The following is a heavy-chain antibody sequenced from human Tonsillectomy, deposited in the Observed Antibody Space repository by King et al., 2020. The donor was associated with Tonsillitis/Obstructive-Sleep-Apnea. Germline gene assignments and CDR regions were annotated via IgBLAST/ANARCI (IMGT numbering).Heavy chain of an antibody. CDR2: INHSGSA. J-gene: IGHJ5*01. D-gene: IGHD2-2*02. Sequence: VQLQQWGAGLLKPSETLSLTCAVYSGSFSGYYWNWIRQPPGKGLEWIGEINHSGSANYNPSLKSRVTISVDTSKNQFSLKLNSVTAADTAVYYRATMICSSTSCYTGAWFDPWGQGTLVTVSS. CDR3: ATMICSSTSCYTGAWFDP. CDR1: SGSFSGYY. V-gene: IGHV4-34*01.